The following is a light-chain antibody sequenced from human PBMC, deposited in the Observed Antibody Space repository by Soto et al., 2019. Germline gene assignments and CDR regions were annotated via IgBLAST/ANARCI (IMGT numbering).Light chain of an antibody. CDR1: QSLVHSDGNTY. V-gene: IGKV2-30*02. Sequence: DVVMTQSPLSLPVTLGQPASISCRSSQSLVHSDGNTYLNWFQQRPGQSPRRLIYKVSNRDSGVPDRFSGSGSGTDFTLKIGRVEAEDVGVYYCMQCTDWPLYTFGQGTKLEIK. J-gene: IGKJ2*01. CDR2: KVS. CDR3: MQCTDWPLYT.